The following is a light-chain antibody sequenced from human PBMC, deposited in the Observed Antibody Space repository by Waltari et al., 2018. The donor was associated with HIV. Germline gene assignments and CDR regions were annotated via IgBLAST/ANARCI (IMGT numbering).Light chain of an antibody. CDR1: RSLLKSDGKTY. J-gene: IGKJ4*01. V-gene: IGKV2D-29*01. CDR3: MQSIDLPPT. CDR2: EVS. Sequence: DIVMTQTPLSLSVTPGQSATISCNASRSLLKSDGKTYLFWYLQRSDQAPHLLIYEVSNRFSGVSDRFTGSGSGTDFTLEIRRVEAGDVGVYYCMQSIDLPPTFGGGTKVEI.